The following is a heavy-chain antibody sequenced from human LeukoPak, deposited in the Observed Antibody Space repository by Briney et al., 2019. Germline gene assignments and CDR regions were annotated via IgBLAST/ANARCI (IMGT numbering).Heavy chain of an antibody. D-gene: IGHD6-13*01. Sequence: GGSLRLSCAGSGFTFSSYWMHWVRQAPGEGLVWVSRINGDGSSTNYADSVKGRFTISRNNAKNTLYLQVNSLRAEDTAIYYCARATADTRNSFDIWGQGTMVTVSS. CDR3: ARATADTRNSFDI. J-gene: IGHJ3*02. CDR2: INGDGSST. CDR1: GFTFSSYW. V-gene: IGHV3-74*01.